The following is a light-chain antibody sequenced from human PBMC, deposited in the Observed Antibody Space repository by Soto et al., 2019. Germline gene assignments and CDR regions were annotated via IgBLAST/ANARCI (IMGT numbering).Light chain of an antibody. Sequence: EIVLTQSPGTLSLSPGERVTLSCRASQRISSSYLAWYQQKPGQAPRLLIYGASSRATGIPDRFSGSGSGTDFTLTISRLEAEDFALYYCQQYGNSPLTFGGGTKVEIK. CDR2: GAS. CDR1: QRISSSY. CDR3: QQYGNSPLT. J-gene: IGKJ4*01. V-gene: IGKV3-20*01.